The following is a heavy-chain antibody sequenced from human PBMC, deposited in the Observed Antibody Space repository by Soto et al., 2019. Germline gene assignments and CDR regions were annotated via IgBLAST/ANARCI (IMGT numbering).Heavy chain of an antibody. CDR3: AKDLGFRIAVAGN. D-gene: IGHD6-19*01. Sequence: PGGSLRLSCAASGFTFSSYGMHWVRQAPGKGLEWVAVISYDGSNKYYADSVKGRFTISRDNSKNTLYLQMNSLRAEDTAVYYCAKDLGFRIAVAGNWGQGTLVTASS. CDR1: GFTFSSYG. J-gene: IGHJ4*02. V-gene: IGHV3-30*18. CDR2: ISYDGSNK.